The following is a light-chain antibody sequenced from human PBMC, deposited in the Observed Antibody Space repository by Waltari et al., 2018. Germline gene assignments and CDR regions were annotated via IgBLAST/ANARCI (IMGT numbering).Light chain of an antibody. V-gene: IGKV1-39*01. CDR3: QHSYYTPL. CDR1: QTISIY. CDR2: YAS. J-gene: IGKJ5*01. Sequence: DIQMTQSPSSLSASVGDRVTITCRTSQTISIYLSWYQQKVGKAPKLLIYYASTLQSGVPSRFSDSGSGTEFTLTIRSLQPDDFATYFCQHSYYTPLFGQGTRLEIK.